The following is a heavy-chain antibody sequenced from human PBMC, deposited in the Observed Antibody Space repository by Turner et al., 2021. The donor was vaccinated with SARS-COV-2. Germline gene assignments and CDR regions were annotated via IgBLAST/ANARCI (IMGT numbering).Heavy chain of an antibody. J-gene: IGHJ4*02. V-gene: IGHV4-39*01. CDR3: ARQAAGQGLDY. CDR2: SYYSGPT. D-gene: IGHD3-10*01. CDR1: SGSISSSSYF. Sequence: QVQLQESGPGLVKPSETMSLTCTVSSGSISSSSYFWGWIRQPPTKELEWIGSSYYSGPTYSNPSLKSRVSLSIDPSKNQFSLNLTAVTAADTGLFYCARQAAGQGLDYWGRGILVTVSS.